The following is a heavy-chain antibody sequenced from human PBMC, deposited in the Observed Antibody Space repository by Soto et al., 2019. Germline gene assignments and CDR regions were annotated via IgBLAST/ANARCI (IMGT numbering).Heavy chain of an antibody. J-gene: IGHJ2*01. CDR1: GFTFSSYG. Sequence: QVQLVESGGGVVQPGRSLRLSCAASGFTFSSYGVHWVRQAPGKGLEWVAVISYDGSNKYYADSVKGRFTISRDNSKNTLYLQMNSLRAEDTAVYYCASTTVETHYWYFALWGRGTLVTVSS. CDR2: ISYDGSNK. D-gene: IGHD4-17*01. CDR3: ASTTVETHYWYFAL. V-gene: IGHV3-30*03.